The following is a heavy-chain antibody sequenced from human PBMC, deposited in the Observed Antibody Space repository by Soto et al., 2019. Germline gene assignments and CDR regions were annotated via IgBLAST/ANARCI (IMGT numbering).Heavy chain of an antibody. D-gene: IGHD1-1*01. CDR3: VRMASSGTLNWFDL. V-gene: IGHV1-8*01. J-gene: IGHJ5*02. CDR1: ESTVMNYD. Sequence: ASVKVSCQACESTVMNYDISWARQATGQQLEWMRWMNPNSGNTGYALKCQGRVSMTRYTSIFTVYLELSSLASADTAVYYCVRMASSGTLNWFDLWGQGLLVTVSS. CDR2: MNPNSGNT.